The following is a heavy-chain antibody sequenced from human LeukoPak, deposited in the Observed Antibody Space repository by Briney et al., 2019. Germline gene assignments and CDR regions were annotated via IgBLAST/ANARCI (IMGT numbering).Heavy chain of an antibody. CDR3: AVLLWFGGPYGMDV. D-gene: IGHD3-10*01. CDR1: GYTFTSYD. V-gene: IGHV1-8*01. CDR2: MNPNSGNT. Sequence: ASVKVSYKASGYTFTSYDINWVRQAAGQGLEWMGWMNPNSGNTGYAQKFQGRVTMTRNTSISTAYMELSSLRSEDTAVYYCAVLLWFGGPYGMDVWGQGTTVTVSS. J-gene: IGHJ6*02.